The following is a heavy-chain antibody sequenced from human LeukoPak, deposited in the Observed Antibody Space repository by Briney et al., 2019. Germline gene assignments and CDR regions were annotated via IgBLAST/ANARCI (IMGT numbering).Heavy chain of an antibody. D-gene: IGHD4-17*01. CDR1: GFTFNSYG. J-gene: IGHJ4*02. V-gene: IGHV3-33*03. CDR3: VSHYTTVTTFDY. CDR2: MWYDGSNK. Sequence: PGGSLRLSCAASGFTFNSYGMHWVRQAPGKGLEWVAVMWYDGSNKYYADSVKGRFTVSRDDSKNTLYLQMNSLRAEDTAMYYCVSHYTTVTTFDYWGQGTLVTVSS.